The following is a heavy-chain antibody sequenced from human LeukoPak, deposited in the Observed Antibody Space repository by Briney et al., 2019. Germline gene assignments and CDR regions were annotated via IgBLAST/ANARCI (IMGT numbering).Heavy chain of an antibody. Sequence: GGSLRLSCAASGFTFSDHYMDWVRQAPGKGLEWVGRTRNKAKSYTTEYAASVKGRFTISRDDSKNSLYLQMNSLRAEDTAVYYCARPDRAYCSSTSCWGYFDYWGQGTLVTVSS. CDR1: GFTFSDHY. J-gene: IGHJ4*02. V-gene: IGHV3-72*01. CDR3: ARPDRAYCSSTSCWGYFDY. CDR2: TRNKAKSYTT. D-gene: IGHD2-2*01.